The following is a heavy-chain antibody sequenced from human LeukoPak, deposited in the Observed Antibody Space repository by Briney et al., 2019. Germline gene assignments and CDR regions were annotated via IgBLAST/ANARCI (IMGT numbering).Heavy chain of an antibody. CDR1: GGSISSHY. Sequence: SETLSLTCTVSGGSISSHYWSWIRQHPGKGLEWIGYIYYNGSTYYNPSLKSRVTISVDTSKSQFSLKLSSVTAADTAVYYCARTQTSYDFWSGYYGTVNNWFDPWGQGTLVTVSS. D-gene: IGHD3-3*01. CDR3: ARTQTSYDFWSGYYGTVNNWFDP. CDR2: IYYNGST. J-gene: IGHJ5*02. V-gene: IGHV4-59*06.